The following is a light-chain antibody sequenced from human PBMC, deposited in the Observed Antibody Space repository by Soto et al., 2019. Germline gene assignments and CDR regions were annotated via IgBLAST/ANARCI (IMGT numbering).Light chain of an antibody. CDR2: KAS. V-gene: IGKV1-5*03. J-gene: IGKJ1*01. CDR3: QQYNSYWT. Sequence: DIQMTQSPSTLSASVGDRVTITCRASRSISSWLAWYQQKPGKAPKLLIYKASSLESGVPSRFSGSGSGTEFTLTISSLQPDDFATYYCQQYNSYWTFCQGTKVDIK. CDR1: RSISSW.